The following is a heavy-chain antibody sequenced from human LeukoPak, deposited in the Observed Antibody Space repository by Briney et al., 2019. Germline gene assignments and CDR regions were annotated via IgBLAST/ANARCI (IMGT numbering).Heavy chain of an antibody. J-gene: IGHJ4*02. Sequence: ASETLSLTCTVSGGSISNYYWSWIRQPPGKGLEWIGYIYYSGNTNYNPSLKSRVTISVDTSKNQFSLKLNSVTAADTAVYYCAREHKDYDGDGYYYGYWGQGTLVTVSS. D-gene: IGHD2-21*02. CDR2: IYYSGNT. CDR1: GGSISNYY. CDR3: AREHKDYDGDGYYYGY. V-gene: IGHV4-59*01.